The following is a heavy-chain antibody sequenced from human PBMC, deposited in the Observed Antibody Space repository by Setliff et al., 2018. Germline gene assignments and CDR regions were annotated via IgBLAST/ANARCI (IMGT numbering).Heavy chain of an antibody. D-gene: IGHD3-10*01. V-gene: IGHV1-2*04. CDR1: GYTFTGYY. Sequence: GASVKVSCKASGYTFTGYYMHWVRQAPGQGLEWMGWINPNSGGTNYAQKFQGWVTMTRDTSISTAYMELSRLRSDDTAVYYCARDRGVIEDDAFDIWGQGTMVTVSS. J-gene: IGHJ3*02. CDR3: ARDRGVIEDDAFDI. CDR2: INPNSGGT.